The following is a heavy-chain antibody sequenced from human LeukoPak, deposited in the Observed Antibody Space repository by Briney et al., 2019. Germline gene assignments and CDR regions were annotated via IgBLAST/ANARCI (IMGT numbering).Heavy chain of an antibody. D-gene: IGHD4-11*01. J-gene: IGHJ4*02. Sequence: PGRSLRLSCAASGFTYSHDGMHWVRQAPGKGLEWVAVIWSDATEKYYGDAVKGRFTISRDNSRNTLYLQMNSLRAEDTAVYYCAEDAQRGFDYSNSLENWGQGTLVTVSS. V-gene: IGHV3-33*06. CDR1: GFTYSHDG. CDR3: AEDAQRGFDYSNSLEN. CDR2: IWSDATEK.